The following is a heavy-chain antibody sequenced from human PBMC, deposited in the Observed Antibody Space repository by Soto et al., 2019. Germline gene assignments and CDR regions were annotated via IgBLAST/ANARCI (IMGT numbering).Heavy chain of an antibody. Sequence: LRLSCAASGFRFDDYNIHWVRQSPGKGLEWVSLITWNGGNTYYADSVKGRFTISRDGTTESVSLQMTSLKREDTGLYYCARETLSFGSALDVWGQGTMVTVSS. CDR1: GFRFDDYN. D-gene: IGHD3-3*01. CDR3: ARETLSFGSALDV. V-gene: IGHV3-43*01. J-gene: IGHJ6*02. CDR2: ITWNGGNT.